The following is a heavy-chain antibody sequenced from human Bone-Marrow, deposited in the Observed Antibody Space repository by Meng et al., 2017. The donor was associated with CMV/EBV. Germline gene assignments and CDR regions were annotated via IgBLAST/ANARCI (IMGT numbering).Heavy chain of an antibody. J-gene: IGHJ4*02. CDR2: INHSGST. CDR3: ARSGYSSSWSGL. Sequence: SETLSLTCAVYGGSFSGYYWSWIRQPPGKGLEWIGEINHSGSTNYNPSLKSRVTISVDTSKNQFSLKLSSVTAADTAVYYCARSGYSSSWSGLWGQGTLVSVSS. D-gene: IGHD6-13*01. CDR1: GGSFSGYY. V-gene: IGHV4-34*01.